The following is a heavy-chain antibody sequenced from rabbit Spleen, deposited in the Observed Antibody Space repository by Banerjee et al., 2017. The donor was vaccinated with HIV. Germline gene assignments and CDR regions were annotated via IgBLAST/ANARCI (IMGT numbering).Heavy chain of an antibody. J-gene: IGHJ4*01. CDR1: RFDFSSGYW. V-gene: IGHV1S45*01. CDR3: ARAMRDVGYGGYGYSYYFNL. Sequence: QEQLVESGGGLVQPEGSLTITCKASRFDFSSGYWICWVRQAPGKGLEWIACIYGGDSGSTYYTGWAKGRFVISKSSSTTVTLQMTSLTGADTATYFCARAMRDVGYGGYGYSYYFNLWGQGTLVTVS. CDR2: IYGGDSGST. D-gene: IGHD6-1*01.